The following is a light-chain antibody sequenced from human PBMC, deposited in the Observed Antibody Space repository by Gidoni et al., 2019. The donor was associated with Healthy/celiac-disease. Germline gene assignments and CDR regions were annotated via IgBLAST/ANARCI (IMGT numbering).Light chain of an antibody. CDR1: QSVSSSY. CDR3: QQYGSSPPYT. CDR2: GAS. Sequence: EIVFTQSPVTLSLSPGERATLSCRASQSVSSSYLAWYQQKPGQAPRLLIYGASGRATGIPDRFSGSGSGTDFTLTISRLEPEDFAVYYCQQYGSSPPYTFGQGTKLEIK. V-gene: IGKV3-20*01. J-gene: IGKJ2*01.